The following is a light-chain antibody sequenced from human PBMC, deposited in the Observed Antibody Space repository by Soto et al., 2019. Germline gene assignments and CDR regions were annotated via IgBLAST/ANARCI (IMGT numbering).Light chain of an antibody. V-gene: IGKV1-5*01. CDR1: QSISLS. CDR2: DAS. J-gene: IGKJ1*01. CDR3: QQYNSYWT. Sequence: DIRMTQSPSTLSAFVGDRVTMTCRASQSISLSLAWYQQKPGKAPDLLISDASNLERGVPSRFSGSGSGTEFTLTISSLQPDDFATYYCQQYNSYWTFGPGTKVDIK.